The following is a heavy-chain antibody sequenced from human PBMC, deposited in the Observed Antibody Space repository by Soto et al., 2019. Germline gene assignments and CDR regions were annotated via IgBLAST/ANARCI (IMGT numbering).Heavy chain of an antibody. D-gene: IGHD2-8*01. J-gene: IGHJ4*01. CDR3: SRWTLAQHAFDI. V-gene: IGHV3-48*01. CDR1: QFIFSSYG. Sequence: GGSLRLSCAASQFIFSSYGMNWVRQAPGKGLEWVSYISTGSSSIFYADSVKGRFTITRDNSKNTLYPQMNTLRAEAKAVYYCSRWTLAQHAFDIWGQGTLVTVSS. CDR2: ISTGSSSI.